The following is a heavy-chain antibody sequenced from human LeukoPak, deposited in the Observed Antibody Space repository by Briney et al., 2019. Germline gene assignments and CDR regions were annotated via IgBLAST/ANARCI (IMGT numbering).Heavy chain of an antibody. V-gene: IGHV4-59*01. CDR2: ISYSGSI. CDR3: ARVANWVDP. CDR1: GASIGSYY. Sequence: SETLSLTCTVSGASIGSYYWSWIRQPPGKGLEWIGYISYSGSINYNPSLKSRVTISVDTSKNQFSLELSSVTAADTAVYYCARVANWVDPWGQGTLVTVSS. J-gene: IGHJ5*02.